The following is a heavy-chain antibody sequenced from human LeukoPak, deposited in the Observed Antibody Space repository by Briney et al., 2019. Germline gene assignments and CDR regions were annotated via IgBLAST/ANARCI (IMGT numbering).Heavy chain of an antibody. CDR1: GYTFTSYY. V-gene: IGHV1-46*01. Sequence: GASVKVSCKASGYTFTSYYMHWVRQAPGQGLEWMGIINPSGGSTSYAQKFQGRVTMTRDTSTSTVYMELSSLRSEDTAVYYCARANAPITIFGVVIISGHFDYWGQGTLVTVSS. J-gene: IGHJ4*02. CDR2: INPSGGST. D-gene: IGHD3-3*01. CDR3: ARANAPITIFGVVIISGHFDY.